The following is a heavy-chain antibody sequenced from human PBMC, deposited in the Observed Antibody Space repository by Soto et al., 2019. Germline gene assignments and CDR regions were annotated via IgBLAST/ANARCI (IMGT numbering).Heavy chain of an antibody. J-gene: IGHJ6*02. Sequence: ASVKVSCKASGGTFSSYAISWVRQAPGQGLEWMGGIIPIFGTANYAQKFQGRVTITADESTSTAYMELSSLRSEDTAVYYCARVVWGYCSSTSCYADYYYYGMDVWGQGTTVTVSS. V-gene: IGHV1-69*13. CDR2: IIPIFGTA. D-gene: IGHD2-2*01. CDR3: ARVVWGYCSSTSCYADYYYYGMDV. CDR1: GGTFSSYA.